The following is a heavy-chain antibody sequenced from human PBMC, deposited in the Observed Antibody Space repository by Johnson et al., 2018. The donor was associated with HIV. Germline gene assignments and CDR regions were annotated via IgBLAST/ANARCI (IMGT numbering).Heavy chain of an antibody. V-gene: IGHV3-7*05. CDR2: IKQDGSEK. Sequence: MQLVESGGGLVQPGGSLRLSCPASGFTFSTYWMSWVRQAPGKGLEWVANIKQDGSEKYYVDSVKGRFTISRDNAKNSLYLQMNSLRAEDTAVYYCARDIAPLAGRDAFDIWGQGTMVTVS. CDR1: GFTFSTYW. CDR3: ARDIAPLAGRDAFDI. J-gene: IGHJ3*02. D-gene: IGHD6-13*01.